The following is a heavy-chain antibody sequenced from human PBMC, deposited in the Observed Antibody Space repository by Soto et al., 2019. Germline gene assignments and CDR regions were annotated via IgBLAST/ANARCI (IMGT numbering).Heavy chain of an antibody. V-gene: IGHV3-23*01. D-gene: IGHD3-22*01. CDR2: ISGSGGST. J-gene: IGHJ4*02. CDR3: AKRRPYYYDSSGYWAVGY. Sequence: GGSLRLSCAASGFTFSSYAMSWVRQAPGKGLEWVSAISGSGGSTYYADSVKGRFTISRDNSKNTLYLQMNSLRAEDTAVYYCAKRRPYYYDSSGYWAVGYWGQGTLVTVSS. CDR1: GFTFSSYA.